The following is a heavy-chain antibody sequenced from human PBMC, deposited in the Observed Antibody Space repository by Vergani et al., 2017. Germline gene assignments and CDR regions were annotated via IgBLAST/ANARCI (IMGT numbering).Heavy chain of an antibody. CDR3: AKQYFVSRNYLFDY. V-gene: IGHV3-23*01. D-gene: IGHD3-9*01. CDR2: ISGSGVSA. J-gene: IGHJ4*02. CDR1: EFTFSNYA. Sequence: EVQLLESGGGLVQPGGSLRLTCAASEFTFSNYAMNWVRQAPGKGVEWVSGISGSGVSASDTDSVKGRFTISRDNSKNMLFLQMNNLRTEDTAIYYCAKQYFVSRNYLFDYWGQGTLVTVSS.